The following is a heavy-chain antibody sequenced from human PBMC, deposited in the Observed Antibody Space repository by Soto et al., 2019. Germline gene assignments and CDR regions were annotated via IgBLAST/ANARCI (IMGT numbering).Heavy chain of an antibody. J-gene: IGHJ6*02. Sequence: GGSLRLSCAASGFTVSSNYMSWVRQAPGKGLEWVSVIYSGGSTYYADSVKGRFTISRDNSKNTLYLQMNSLRAEDTAVYYCARDRYYYDSSGPFGDYYYGMDVWGQGTTVTVSS. CDR1: GFTVSSNY. CDR3: ARDRYYYDSSGPFGDYYYGMDV. V-gene: IGHV3-53*01. D-gene: IGHD3-22*01. CDR2: IYSGGST.